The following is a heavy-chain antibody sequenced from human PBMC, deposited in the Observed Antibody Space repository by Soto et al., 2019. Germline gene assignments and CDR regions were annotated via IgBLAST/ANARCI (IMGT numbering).Heavy chain of an antibody. CDR2: ISSSASTI. CDR3: ARDPYDSSFAFDI. CDR1: GFIFSDSY. V-gene: IGHV3-11*01. D-gene: IGHD3-22*01. Sequence: QVQLVESGGGLVKPGGSLRLSCAASGFIFSDSYMSWIRQAPGKGLEWVSYISSSASTIYYTDSVKDRFTISRDNAKNALYLQMNSLRADDTAVYYCARDPYDSSFAFDIWGQGTMVTVSS. J-gene: IGHJ3*02.